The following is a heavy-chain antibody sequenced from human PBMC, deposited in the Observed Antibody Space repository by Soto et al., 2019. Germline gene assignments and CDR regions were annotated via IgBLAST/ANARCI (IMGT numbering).Heavy chain of an antibody. D-gene: IGHD3-10*01. J-gene: IGHJ4*02. V-gene: IGHV4-59*01. CDR2: IFYNGTT. CDR3: ARGKGTHRY. CDR1: GVSLTSYY. Sequence: SETLSLTCSVSGVSLTSYYWSWIRQTPGKTLEWIGCIFYNGTTNNNPSLKSRVTISLDMSKNQFSLKLKSVSAEDTALYYCARGKGTHRYWGPGTLVTVSS.